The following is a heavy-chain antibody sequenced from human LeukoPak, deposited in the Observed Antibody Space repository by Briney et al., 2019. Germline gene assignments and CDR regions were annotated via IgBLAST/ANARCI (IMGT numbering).Heavy chain of an antibody. V-gene: IGHV3-23*01. CDR1: GFTFSSYA. Sequence: GGSLRLSCAASGFTFSSYAMSWVRQAPGKGLEWVSAISGSGGSTYYADSVKGRFTISRDNSKNTLYLQMNSLRAEDTAVYYCAKDPGGVHSSSADRWGQGTLVTVSS. J-gene: IGHJ5*02. D-gene: IGHD6-6*01. CDR3: AKDPGGVHSSSADR. CDR2: ISGSGGST.